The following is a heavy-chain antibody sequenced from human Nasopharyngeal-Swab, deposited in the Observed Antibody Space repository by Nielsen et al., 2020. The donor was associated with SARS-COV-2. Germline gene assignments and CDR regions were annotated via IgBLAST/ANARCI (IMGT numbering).Heavy chain of an antibody. CDR3: ARGFDY. J-gene: IGHJ4*02. V-gene: IGHV4-59*13. CDR1: GGSISTYF. Sequence: SETLSLTCTVSGGSISTYFWSWIRQSPGKGLEWIGYIHYTGSINYNPSLKSRATISVDTSRNQFSLRLTSVTAADTAVYYCARGFDYWGQGTLVTVSS. CDR2: IHYTGSI.